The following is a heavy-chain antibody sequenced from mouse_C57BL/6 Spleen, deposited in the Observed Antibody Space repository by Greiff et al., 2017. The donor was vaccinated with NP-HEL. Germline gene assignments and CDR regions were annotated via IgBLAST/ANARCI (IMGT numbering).Heavy chain of an antibody. V-gene: IGHV3-6*01. CDR1: GYSITSGYY. J-gene: IGHJ2*01. Sequence: EVKLQESGPGLVKPSQSLSLTCSVTGYSITSGYYWNWIRQFPGNKLEWMGYISYDGSNNYNPSLKNRISITRDTSKNQFFLKLNSVTTEDTATYYCARDGEYDGASFDYWGQGTTLTVSS. D-gene: IGHD2-4*01. CDR2: ISYDGSN. CDR3: ARDGEYDGASFDY.